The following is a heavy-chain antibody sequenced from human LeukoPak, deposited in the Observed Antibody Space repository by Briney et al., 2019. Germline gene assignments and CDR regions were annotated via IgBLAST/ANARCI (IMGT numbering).Heavy chain of an antibody. Sequence: ASVKVSCKASGYTFTSYYMHWVRQAPGQGLEWMGWINPNSGGTNYAQKFQGRVTMTRDTSISTAYMELSRLRSDDTAVYYCARTPVVVPAAIDYWGQGTLVTVSS. V-gene: IGHV1-2*02. CDR3: ARTPVVVPAAIDY. J-gene: IGHJ4*02. CDR2: INPNSGGT. D-gene: IGHD2-2*01. CDR1: GYTFTSYY.